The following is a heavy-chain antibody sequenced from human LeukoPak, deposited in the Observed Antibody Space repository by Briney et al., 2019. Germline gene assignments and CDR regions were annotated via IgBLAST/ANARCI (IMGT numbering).Heavy chain of an antibody. CDR3: ARDGGYRGYDADC. Sequence: GGSLRLSCAASGFTFSTYSMKWVRQAPGKGLEWVSYISDSGAMYYADSVRGRFTISRENAQNSPFLQMNSLRAEDTAVYYCARDGGYRGYDADCWGQGTLVTVSS. V-gene: IGHV3-48*01. CDR2: ISDSGAM. CDR1: GFTFSTYS. J-gene: IGHJ4*02. D-gene: IGHD5-12*01.